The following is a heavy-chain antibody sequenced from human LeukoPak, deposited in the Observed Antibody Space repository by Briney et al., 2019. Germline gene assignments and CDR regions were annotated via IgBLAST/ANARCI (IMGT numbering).Heavy chain of an antibody. J-gene: IGHJ6*03. D-gene: IGHD2-15*01. V-gene: IGHV1-3*01. CDR1: GYIFTDYA. Sequence: ASVKVSCKASGYIFTDYAIHWLRQAPGQRPEWMGWMNAGNGNTKYSQKFQGRITLIRDPSAATAYIELSSLRPDDLAVYSCAXXXXTSGSNRDFYYYYYMDVWGKGTTVTVSS. CDR3: AXXXXTSGSNRDFYYYYYMDV. CDR2: MNAGNGNT.